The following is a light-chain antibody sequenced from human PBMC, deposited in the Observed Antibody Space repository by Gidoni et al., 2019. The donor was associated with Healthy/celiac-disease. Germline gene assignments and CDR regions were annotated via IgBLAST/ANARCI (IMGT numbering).Light chain of an antibody. J-gene: IGKJ2*01. CDR1: QSVSSN. CDR2: GAS. CDR3: QQYNNWPPGVT. V-gene: IGKV3-15*01. Sequence: EIVMTHSLATLSVSPGERATLSCRASQSVSSNLAWYQQKPGQAPRLLIYGASTRATGIPARFSGSGSGTEFTLTISSLQSEDFAVDYCQQYNNWPPGVTFGQGTKLEIK.